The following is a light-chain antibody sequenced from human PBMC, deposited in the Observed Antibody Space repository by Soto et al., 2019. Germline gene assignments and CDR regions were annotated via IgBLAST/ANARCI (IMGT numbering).Light chain of an antibody. CDR1: SGHSTYI. J-gene: IGLJ3*02. CDR2: LDRSGSY. V-gene: IGLV4-60*02. Sequence: QLVLTQSSSASASLGSSVKLTCILSSGHSTYIIAWHQQQPGKAPRFLMTLDRSGSYNRGSGVPDRFSGSSSGADRYLTISNLQFEDEGDYFCETWYSNTHKVFGGGTKVTVL. CDR3: ETWYSNTHKV.